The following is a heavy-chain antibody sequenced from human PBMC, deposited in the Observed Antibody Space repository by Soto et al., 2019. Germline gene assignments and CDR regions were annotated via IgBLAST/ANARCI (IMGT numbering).Heavy chain of an antibody. Sequence: GGSLRLSCAASGFTFSNAWINWVRRAPGKGLEWVGRIKSKTDGGTTDYAEPVKGRFAISRDDSNNMVYLQMNSLKIEDTAFYYCTTDSYSTIIIVRFDYWGHGTLVTSPQ. J-gene: IGHJ4*01. CDR2: IKSKTDGGTT. V-gene: IGHV3-15*07. CDR3: TTDSYSTIIIVRFDY. D-gene: IGHD3-22*01. CDR1: GFTFSNAW.